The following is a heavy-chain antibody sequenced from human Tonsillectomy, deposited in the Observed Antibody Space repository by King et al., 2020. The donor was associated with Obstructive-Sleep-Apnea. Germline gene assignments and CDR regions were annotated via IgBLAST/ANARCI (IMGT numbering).Heavy chain of an antibody. Sequence: EVQLVESGGGLVQPGGSLRLSCAASGFTFSSYAMSWVRQAPGKGLEWVSSISGSGGSTYYADSVKGRFTISRDNSKHTLYLQGNSLRAEDTAVYYCASHYYDISGVLLRLDYWGQGTLVTVSS. CDR3: ASHYYDISGVLLRLDY. CDR1: GFTFSSYA. V-gene: IGHV3-23*04. J-gene: IGHJ4*02. D-gene: IGHD3-22*01. CDR2: ISGSGGST.